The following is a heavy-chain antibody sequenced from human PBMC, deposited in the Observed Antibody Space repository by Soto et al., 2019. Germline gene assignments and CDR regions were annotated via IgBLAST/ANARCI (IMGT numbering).Heavy chain of an antibody. CDR2: ISAYNGNT. J-gene: IGHJ6*02. CDR3: ARRAPPMDV. V-gene: IGHV1-18*01. CDR1: GGTFSSYT. Sequence: GASVKVSCKASGGTFSSYTISWVRQAPGQGLEWVGWISAYNGNTKYAQKLQGRVTMTTDTSTSTAYMELRSLRSDDTAVYYCARRAPPMDVWGQGTTVTVSS.